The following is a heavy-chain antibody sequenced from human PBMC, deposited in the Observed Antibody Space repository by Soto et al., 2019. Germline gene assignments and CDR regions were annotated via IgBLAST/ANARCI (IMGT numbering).Heavy chain of an antibody. CDR2: INPSGGST. CDR1: GYTFTSYY. D-gene: IGHD5-12*01. V-gene: IGHV1-46*01. Sequence: QVQLVQSGAEVKKPGASVKVSCKASGYTFTSYYMHWVRQAPGQGLEWMGIINPSGGSTSYAQKFQGRVTMTRDTSTSTVYMELSSLRSEDTAVYYCARGRLPNYYYYGMDVWGQGTTVTVSS. J-gene: IGHJ6*02. CDR3: ARGRLPNYYYYGMDV.